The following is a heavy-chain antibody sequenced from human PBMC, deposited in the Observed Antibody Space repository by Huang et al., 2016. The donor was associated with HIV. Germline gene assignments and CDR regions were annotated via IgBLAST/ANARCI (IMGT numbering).Heavy chain of an antibody. Sequence: EVLLLESGGGLVQPGGSLRLSCVASGFTFSHYAVSWVGQAQGKVLEWVSGITDGINNRYYAHAVKGRFAVSRDDSTNTLYLQMNSLRAEDTAVYYCAKDADTSGYDVLGPFGSWGQGTLVTVSS. CDR2: ITDGINNR. D-gene: IGHD3-3*01. V-gene: IGHV3-23*01. CDR3: AKDADTSGYDVLGPFGS. J-gene: IGHJ4*02. CDR1: GFTFSHYA.